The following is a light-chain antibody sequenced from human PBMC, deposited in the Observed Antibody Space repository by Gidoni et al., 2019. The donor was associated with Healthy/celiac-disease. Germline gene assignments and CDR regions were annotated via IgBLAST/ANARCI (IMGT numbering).Light chain of an antibody. CDR3: QQYYSYLLT. Sequence: AIRITQSPSSLSASTGDRVTIPCLASQGISSYLAWYQQKPGKAPKLLIYAASTLQSGVPSRFSGSGSGTDFTLTISCLQSEDFATYYCQQYYSYLLTFGGGTKVEIK. J-gene: IGKJ4*01. CDR2: AAS. V-gene: IGKV1-8*01. CDR1: QGISSY.